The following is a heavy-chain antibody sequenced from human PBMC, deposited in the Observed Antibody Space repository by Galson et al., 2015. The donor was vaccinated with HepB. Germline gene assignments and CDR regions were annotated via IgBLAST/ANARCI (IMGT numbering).Heavy chain of an antibody. CDR2: VDPSGGTT. CDR1: GYTFTSYY. V-gene: IGHV1-46*01. D-gene: IGHD2-2*01. Sequence: SVKVSCKASGYTFTSYYIHWVRQAPGQGLEWMGMVDPSGGTTNYAQKFKGSVTMTRVTSTTTVYMELSSLKASDTAMYYCARVIMGYCSSTSCYSSRYYYYMDFWCKGTTATVSS. J-gene: IGHJ6*03. CDR3: ARVIMGYCSSTSCYSSRYYYYMDF.